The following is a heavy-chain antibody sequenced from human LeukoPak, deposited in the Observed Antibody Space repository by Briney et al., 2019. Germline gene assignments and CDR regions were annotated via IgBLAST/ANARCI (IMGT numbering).Heavy chain of an antibody. CDR1: GGSISSGSYY. D-gene: IGHD1-1*01. Sequence: SETLSLTCTVSGGSISSGSYYWSWIRQPAGKGLEWIGRIYTSGSTNYNPSLKSRVTISVDTSKNQFSLKMSSVTAADTAVYYCARETGTTLPYCFDYWGQGTLVTVSS. J-gene: IGHJ4*02. CDR2: IYTSGST. CDR3: ARETGTTLPYCFDY. V-gene: IGHV4-61*02.